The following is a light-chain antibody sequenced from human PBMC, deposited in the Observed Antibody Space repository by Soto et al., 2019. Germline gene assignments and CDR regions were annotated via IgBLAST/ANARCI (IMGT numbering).Light chain of an antibody. CDR3: QQYGSSPQT. V-gene: IGKV3-20*01. J-gene: IGKJ1*01. Sequence: EIVLTQSPGTLSLSPGERATLSCRASQSVSSTYLIWYQQKPGQAPRLLIYGGSSRATGIPDRFSGSGSGTDFTLTISRLEPEDFAVYYCQQYGSSPQTFGQGTKVDIK. CDR2: GGS. CDR1: QSVSSTY.